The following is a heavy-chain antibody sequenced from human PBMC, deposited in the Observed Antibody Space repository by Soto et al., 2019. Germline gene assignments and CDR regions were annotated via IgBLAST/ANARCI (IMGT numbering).Heavy chain of an antibody. Sequence: GGSLRLSCAASAFTFSSYGLHWVRQTPGKGLEWVSVIYGGGSTYYADSVKGRFTISRDSSKNMVYLQMNSLRAEDTAVYYCAKDQGSSWYEIDYWGQGT. D-gene: IGHD6-13*01. CDR1: AFTFSSYG. CDR2: IYGGGST. J-gene: IGHJ4*02. CDR3: AKDQGSSWYEIDY. V-gene: IGHV3-NL1*01.